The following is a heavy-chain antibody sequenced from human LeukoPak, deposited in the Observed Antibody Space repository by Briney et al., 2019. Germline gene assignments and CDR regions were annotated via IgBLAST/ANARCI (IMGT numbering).Heavy chain of an antibody. J-gene: IGHJ5*02. V-gene: IGHV3-53*01. CDR3: AKDRDGDYLNWFDP. Sequence: GGSLRLSCAASGITVSNNYMSWVRQAPGKGLEWVSVIYSGGNTYYVDSVKGRFTISRDNSKNTLYLQMNSLRAEDTAVYYCAKDRDGDYLNWFDPWGQGTLVTVSS. CDR2: IYSGGNT. CDR1: GITVSNNY. D-gene: IGHD4-17*01.